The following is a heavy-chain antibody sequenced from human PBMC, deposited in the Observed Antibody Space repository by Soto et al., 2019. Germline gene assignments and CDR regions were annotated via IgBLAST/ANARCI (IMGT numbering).Heavy chain of an antibody. CDR1: GGSFSGYY. J-gene: IGHJ5*02. Sequence: SETLSLTCAVYGGSFSGYYWSWIRQPPGKGLEWIGEINHSGSTNYNPSLKSRVTISVDTSKNQFSLKLSSVTAADTAVYYCARGSPTTYGSGSSLAPWGQGTLVTVSS. CDR2: INHSGST. D-gene: IGHD3-10*01. CDR3: ARGSPTTYGSGSSLAP. V-gene: IGHV4-34*01.